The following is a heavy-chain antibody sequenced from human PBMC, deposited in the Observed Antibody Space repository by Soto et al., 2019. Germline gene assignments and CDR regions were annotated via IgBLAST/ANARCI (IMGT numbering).Heavy chain of an antibody. J-gene: IGHJ4*02. D-gene: IGHD3-22*01. CDR1: GGSFSGYY. V-gene: IGHV4-34*01. CDR2: INHSGST. Sequence: TLSLTCAVYGGSFSGYYWSCIRQPPGKGLEWIGEINHSGSTNYNPSLKSRVTISVDTSKNQFSLKLSSVTAADTAVYYCARLDYYDSSGSLGGLDYWGQGTLVTVSS. CDR3: ARLDYYDSSGSLGGLDY.